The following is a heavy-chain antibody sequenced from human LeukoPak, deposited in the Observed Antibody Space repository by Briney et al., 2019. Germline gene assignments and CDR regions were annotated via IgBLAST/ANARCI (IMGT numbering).Heavy chain of an antibody. CDR2: IKEDGSEK. D-gene: IGHD3-16*01. CDR3: ARVMAASVWRSYGSYYYYYYMDV. J-gene: IGHJ6*03. V-gene: IGHV3-7*01. CDR1: GFTFNNYW. Sequence: GGSLRLSCAASGFTFNNYWMGWVRQAPGKGLEWVANIKEDGSEKNYVDSVKGRFTISRGNAKNSLYLQMSSLRAADTAVYYCARVMAASVWRSYGSYYYYYYMDVWGKGTTVTVSS.